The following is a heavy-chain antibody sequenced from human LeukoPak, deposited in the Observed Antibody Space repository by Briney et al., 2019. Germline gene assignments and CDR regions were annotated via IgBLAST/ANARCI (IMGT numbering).Heavy chain of an antibody. Sequence: GGSLRLSCAASGFTFSSYGMHWVRQAPGKGLEWVAVISYDGSNKYYADPVKGRFTISRDNSKNTLYLQMNSLRAEDTAVYYCAKDQGRGANWFAPGGQGPLVTVSS. CDR2: ISYDGSNK. CDR3: AKDQGRGANWFAP. J-gene: IGHJ5*02. V-gene: IGHV3-30*18. CDR1: GFTFSSYG.